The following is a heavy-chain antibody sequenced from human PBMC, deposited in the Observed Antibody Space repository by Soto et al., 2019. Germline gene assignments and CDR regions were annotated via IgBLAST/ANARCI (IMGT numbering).Heavy chain of an antibody. J-gene: IGHJ4*02. D-gene: IGHD3-22*01. Sequence: PXGSLRLSCAASGFTFSSYWIHWVRQAPGKGLVWVSRINIDGSTTTYSDSVKGRFTISRDNAKNTVYLQMNSLRAEDTAVYYCARGRLYYYDSCDYSGQGALATVSS. CDR1: GFTFSSYW. CDR2: INIDGSTT. V-gene: IGHV3-74*01. CDR3: ARGRLYYYDSCDY.